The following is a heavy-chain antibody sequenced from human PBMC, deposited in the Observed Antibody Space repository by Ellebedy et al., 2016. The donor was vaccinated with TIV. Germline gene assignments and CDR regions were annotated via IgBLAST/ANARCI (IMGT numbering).Heavy chain of an antibody. Sequence: GESLKISXAASGFTFSSYAMSWVRQAPGKGLEWVSAISGSGGSTYYADSVKGRFTISRDNSKNTLYLQMNSLRAEDTAVYYCAKDRVVTNGMDVWGQGTTVTVSS. D-gene: IGHD5-12*01. J-gene: IGHJ6*02. CDR2: ISGSGGST. CDR3: AKDRVVTNGMDV. CDR1: GFTFSSYA. V-gene: IGHV3-23*01.